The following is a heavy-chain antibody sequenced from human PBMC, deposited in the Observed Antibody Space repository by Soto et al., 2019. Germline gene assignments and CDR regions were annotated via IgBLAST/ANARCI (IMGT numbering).Heavy chain of an antibody. CDR3: VRGVAH. D-gene: IGHD2-15*01. CDR1: GGSIGTSNW. Sequence: SETLSLTCSVSGGSIGTSNWWSWVRQSPGKGLEWIGEIHDSGSTEYNPSLKSRVTISLDKSKNQFSLNVSSVTAADTAVYYCVRGVAHWGQGTLVTVSS. J-gene: IGHJ4*02. V-gene: IGHV4-4*02. CDR2: IHDSGST.